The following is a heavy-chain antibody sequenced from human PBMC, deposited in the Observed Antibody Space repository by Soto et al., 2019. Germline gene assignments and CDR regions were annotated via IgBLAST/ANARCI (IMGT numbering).Heavy chain of an antibody. Sequence: PGGSLRLSCAASGFTFSGSVMHWVRQASGKGLEWVGRIRSKANSYATAYAASVKGRFTISRNDSKNTAYLQMNSLKTEDTAVYYCTIPGIAVAAPSWGQGTLVTVSS. D-gene: IGHD6-19*01. CDR3: TIPGIAVAAPS. V-gene: IGHV3-73*01. J-gene: IGHJ5*02. CDR1: GFTFSGSV. CDR2: IRSKANSYAT.